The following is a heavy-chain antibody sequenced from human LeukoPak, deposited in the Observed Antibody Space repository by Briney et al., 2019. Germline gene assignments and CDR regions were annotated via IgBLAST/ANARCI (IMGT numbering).Heavy chain of an antibody. CDR2: IYGGTST. D-gene: IGHD1-14*01. CDR3: ASRYEGASYYYYGMDV. Sequence: PGGSLRLSCAGSGFTLSSTYMSWVRQAPGKGLEWVSVIYGGTSTYYADSVKGRFTISRDDSRNTLYLQMSSLRAEDTAAYYCASRYEGASYYYYGMDVWGQGTTVTVSS. J-gene: IGHJ6*02. V-gene: IGHV3-66*01. CDR1: GFTLSSTY.